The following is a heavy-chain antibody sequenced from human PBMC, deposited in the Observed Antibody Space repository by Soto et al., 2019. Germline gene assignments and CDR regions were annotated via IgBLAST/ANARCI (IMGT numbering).Heavy chain of an antibody. Sequence: GGSLRLSCAASGFTSSSYSMNWVRQAPGKGLEWVSYISSSSSTIYYADSVKGRFTISRDNTKNSLYLQMNSLRDEDTAVYYCASDSGYSYGPVDYWRQGTLVTVSS. D-gene: IGHD5-18*01. V-gene: IGHV3-48*02. CDR2: ISSSSSTI. J-gene: IGHJ4*02. CDR3: ASDSGYSYGPVDY. CDR1: GFTSSSYS.